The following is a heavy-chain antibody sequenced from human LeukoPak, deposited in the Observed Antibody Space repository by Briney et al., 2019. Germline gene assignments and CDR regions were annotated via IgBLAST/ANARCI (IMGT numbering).Heavy chain of an antibody. J-gene: IGHJ4*02. D-gene: IGHD5-18*01. CDR2: IKKDGSDK. Sequence: QPGGTLRLSCAASGFTFSSYGMSWVRQAPGKGLEWVANIKKDGSDKYYVDSVKGRFTISRDNAKTSLYLQMNSLRAEDTAVYYCARHLSGITGYTYGRGIDYWGQGTLVTVSS. CDR1: GFTFSSYG. CDR3: ARHLSGITGYTYGRGIDY. V-gene: IGHV3-7*01.